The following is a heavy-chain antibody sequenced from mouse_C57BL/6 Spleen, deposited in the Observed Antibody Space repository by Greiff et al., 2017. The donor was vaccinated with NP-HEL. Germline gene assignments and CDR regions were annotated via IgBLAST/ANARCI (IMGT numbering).Heavy chain of an antibody. J-gene: IGHJ2*01. CDR1: GFTFSDYY. Sequence: EVMLVESEGGLVQPGSSMKLSCTASGFTFSDYYMAWVRQVPEKGLEWVANINYDGSSTYYLDSLKSRFIISRDNAKNILYLQMSSLKSEDTATYYCAREGDYYGSSYVDYWGQGTTLTVSS. D-gene: IGHD1-1*01. V-gene: IGHV5-16*01. CDR2: INYDGSST. CDR3: AREGDYYGSSYVDY.